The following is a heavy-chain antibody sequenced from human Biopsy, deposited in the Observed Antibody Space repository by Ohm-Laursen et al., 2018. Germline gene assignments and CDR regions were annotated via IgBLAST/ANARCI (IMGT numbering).Heavy chain of an antibody. V-gene: IGHV4-59*07. J-gene: IGHJ6*02. D-gene: IGHD2/OR15-2a*01. Sequence: SDTLSLTCTVSGGSISSDYWSWIRQPPGKGLEWIGYIYYSGSTNYNPSLKSRVTISVDTSKNQFSLRLNSVTAADTAVYYCARATNSTGWPYSYFYGMDVWGQGTTVTVSS. CDR3: ARATNSTGWPYSYFYGMDV. CDR1: GGSISSDY. CDR2: IYYSGST.